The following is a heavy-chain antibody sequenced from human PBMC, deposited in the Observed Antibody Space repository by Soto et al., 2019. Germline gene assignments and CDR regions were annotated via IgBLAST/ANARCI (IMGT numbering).Heavy chain of an antibody. D-gene: IGHD1-1*01. CDR3: AKGTGNYYYYYYLDV. V-gene: IGHV3-23*01. J-gene: IGHJ6*03. CDR2: ISGSGGST. CDR1: GFTFSSYA. Sequence: EVQLLESGGGLVQPGGSLRLSCAASGFTFSSYAMSWVRQAPGKGLEWVSAISGSGGSTYYADSVKGRFTISRDNSKNTLDLQMNSLRAEDTAVYYCAKGTGNYYYYYYLDVWGKGTTVTVSS.